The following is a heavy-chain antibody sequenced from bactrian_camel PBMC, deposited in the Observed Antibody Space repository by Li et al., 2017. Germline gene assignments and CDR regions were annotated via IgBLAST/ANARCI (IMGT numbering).Heavy chain of an antibody. CDR2: MMVANYRP. CDR3: AARPSGDPWHGPLSASSFRF. V-gene: IGHV3S1*01. Sequence: QLVESGGASVQAGGTLRLSCAASGDTSENYCMGWFRQAAGKEREGVASMMVANYRPVYADSVKGRFTMSRDSQKNIMYLQMNNLKSEDTAMYYCAARPSGDPWHGPLSASSFRFWGQGTQVTVS. J-gene: IGHJ4*01. D-gene: IGHD2*01. CDR1: GDTSENYC.